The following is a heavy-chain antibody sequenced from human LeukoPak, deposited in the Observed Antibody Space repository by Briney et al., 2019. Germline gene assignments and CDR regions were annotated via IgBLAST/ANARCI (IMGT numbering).Heavy chain of an antibody. V-gene: IGHV3-23*01. CDR1: AFTFSNYA. Sequence: SGGSLRLSCAASAFTFSNYAMNWVRQAPGKGLEWVSVIGGSGDGTYYADSVKGRFTISRDNSKNTLYLQMKSLRAEDTAVYYCAKAGEQQWLRMHFDNWGQGTLVTVSS. CDR2: IGGSGDGT. J-gene: IGHJ4*02. D-gene: IGHD5-18*01. CDR3: AKAGEQQWLRMHFDN.